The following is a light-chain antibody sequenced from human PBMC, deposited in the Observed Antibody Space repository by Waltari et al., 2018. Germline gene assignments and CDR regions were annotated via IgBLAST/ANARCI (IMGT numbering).Light chain of an antibody. CDR3: QQYFRAPYT. V-gene: IGKV4-1*01. J-gene: IGKJ2*01. Sequence: DIVITHSTDSLSLSLCESATINCQSSQSVLHSSNNKNYLDWYQQKQRQPPKLLIYWASTRDSGVPDRLSGSGSGTDFTLTISSLQAEDVAVYYCQQYFRAPYTFGQGTKLEIK. CDR1: QSVLHSSNNKNY. CDR2: WAS.